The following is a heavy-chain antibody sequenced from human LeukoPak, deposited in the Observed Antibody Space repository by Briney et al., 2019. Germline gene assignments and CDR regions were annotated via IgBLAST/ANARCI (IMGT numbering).Heavy chain of an antibody. CDR1: GYTFTRYY. Sequence: GASVKVSCKASGYTFTRYYMHWVRQAPGQGREWRGWINPKRGGTNYAQKFQARGTMTRDTSISTAYMEMSRLRSDEPAVYYCARGGFGVLMVYAMWYFDYWGQGTLVTVSS. J-gene: IGHJ4*02. D-gene: IGHD2-8*01. V-gene: IGHV1-2*02. CDR2: INPKRGGT. CDR3: ARGGFGVLMVYAMWYFDY.